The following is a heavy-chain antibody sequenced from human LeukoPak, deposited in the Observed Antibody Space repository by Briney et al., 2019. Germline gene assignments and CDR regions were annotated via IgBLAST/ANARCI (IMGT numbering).Heavy chain of an antibody. CDR1: GFTFSSYS. D-gene: IGHD6-6*01. CDR2: IKKDGSEK. Sequence: GGSLRLSCAASGFTFSSYSMNWVRQTPGKGLEWVANIKKDGSEKHYVDSVKGRFIISRDNAKNSLYLQMNSLRAEDTAVYYCSSDGLSSPFDYWGRGTLVTVSS. V-gene: IGHV3-7*01. CDR3: SSDGLSSPFDY. J-gene: IGHJ4*02.